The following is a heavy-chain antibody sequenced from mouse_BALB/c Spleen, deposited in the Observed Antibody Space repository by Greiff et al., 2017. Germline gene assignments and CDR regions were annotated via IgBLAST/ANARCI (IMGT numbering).Heavy chain of an antibody. CDR3: ARVRGGTGRFAY. D-gene: IGHD4-1*01. CDR2: IWGDGST. J-gene: IGHJ3*01. V-gene: IGHV2-6-7*01. Sequence: VHLVESGPGLVAPSPRLSITCTVSGFSLNGYGVNWVRQPPGKGLEWLGMIWGDGSTDYNSALKSRLSISKDNSKSQVFLKRHSLQTDDTARYYCARVRGGTGRFAYWGQGTLVTVSA. CDR1: GFSLNGYG.